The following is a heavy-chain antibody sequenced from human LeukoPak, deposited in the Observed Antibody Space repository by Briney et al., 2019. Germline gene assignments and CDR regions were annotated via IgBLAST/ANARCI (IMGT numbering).Heavy chain of an antibody. Sequence: SETLSLTCTVSGGSISSYYWSWIRQPPGKGLEWIGYIYYSGSTNYNPSLKSRVTISVDTSKNQFSLKLSSVTAADTAVYYCARDHGEMATITSNAFDIWGQGTMVTVSS. V-gene: IGHV4-59*01. CDR1: GGSISSYY. D-gene: IGHD5-24*01. CDR2: IYYSGST. CDR3: ARDHGEMATITSNAFDI. J-gene: IGHJ3*02.